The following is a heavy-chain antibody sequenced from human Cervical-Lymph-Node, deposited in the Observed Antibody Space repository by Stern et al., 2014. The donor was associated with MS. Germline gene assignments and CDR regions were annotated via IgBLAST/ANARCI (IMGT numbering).Heavy chain of an antibody. Sequence: QLQLQESGPGLVKPSETLSLSCTISGASISSGSYYWCWLRQPPGKGLEWIGNIYHRGSTYSNPALKSRVPGSVDTSTNQFYRRLRSVTAADTAIYYCAAYLDSSGYLHYFDPWGQGTLVTVSS. J-gene: IGHJ5*02. V-gene: IGHV4-39*01. CDR2: IYHRGST. CDR3: AAYLDSSGYLHYFDP. CDR1: GASISSGSYY. D-gene: IGHD3-22*01.